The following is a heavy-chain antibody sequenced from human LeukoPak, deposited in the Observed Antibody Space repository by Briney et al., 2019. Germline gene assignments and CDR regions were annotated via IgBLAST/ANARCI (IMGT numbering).Heavy chain of an antibody. CDR1: GGSISSYY. J-gene: IGHJ4*02. Sequence: PSETLSLTCTVSGGSISSYYWSWIRQPPGKGLEWIGYIYYSGSTNYNPSLKSRVTISVDTSKNQFSLKLSSVTAADTAVYYCARTSYYDILTGYYNPPYYFDYWGQGTLVTVSS. V-gene: IGHV4-59*01. CDR2: IYYSGST. D-gene: IGHD3-9*01. CDR3: ARTSYYDILTGYYNPPYYFDY.